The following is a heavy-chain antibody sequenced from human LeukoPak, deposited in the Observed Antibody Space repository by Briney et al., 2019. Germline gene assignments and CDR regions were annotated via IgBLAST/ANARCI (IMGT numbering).Heavy chain of an antibody. J-gene: IGHJ3*02. V-gene: IGHV3-23*01. CDR3: AKGTGYCDSSGYDPFDI. CDR1: GFTFSSYV. Sequence: GGSLRLSCAASGFTFSSYVMSWVRQAPGKGLEWVSAISGGGGRTYYADSVKGRFIISRDNSKNTLYLQMNSLRAEDTAVYYCAKGTGYCDSSGYDPFDIWGQGTMVTVSS. D-gene: IGHD3-22*01. CDR2: ISGGGGRT.